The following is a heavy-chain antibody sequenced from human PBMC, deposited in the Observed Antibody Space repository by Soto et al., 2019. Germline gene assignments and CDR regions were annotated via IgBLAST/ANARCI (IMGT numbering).Heavy chain of an antibody. D-gene: IGHD4-17*01. CDR3: ATKLPYGPSYWYFDL. V-gene: IGHV1-69*12. J-gene: IGHJ2*01. Sequence: QVQLVQSGAEVKKPGSSVKVSCKASGGTFSSYALSWVRQAPGQGLAWMGGIIPIFGTANYAQKFQGRVTITADEYTSTAYMELSSLRSEDTAVYYCATKLPYGPSYWYFDLWGRGTLVTVSS. CDR1: GGTFSSYA. CDR2: IIPIFGTA.